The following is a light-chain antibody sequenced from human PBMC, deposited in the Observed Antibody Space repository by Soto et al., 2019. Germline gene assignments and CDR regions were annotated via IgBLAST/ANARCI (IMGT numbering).Light chain of an antibody. CDR1: SSNIGAGYD. Sequence: QSALTHPPSVSGAQGQRVTISCTGSSSNIGAGYDVHWYQQLPGTAPKLLIYGNSNRPSGVPDRFSGSKSGTSASLAITGLQAEDEADYYCQSYDSSLRGGVFGGGTKLTVL. V-gene: IGLV1-40*01. J-gene: IGLJ3*02. CDR2: GNS. CDR3: QSYDSSLRGGV.